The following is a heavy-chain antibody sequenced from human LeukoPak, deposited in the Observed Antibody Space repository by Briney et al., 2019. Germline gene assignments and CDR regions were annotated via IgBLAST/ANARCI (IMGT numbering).Heavy chain of an antibody. CDR1: GYSISSGYY. Sequence: SETLSLTCTVSGYSISSGYYWGWIRQPPGKGLEWIGSIYHSGSTYYNPSLKSRVTISVDTSKNQFSLKLSSVTAADTAVYYCARARSGSYLSPGWVHWFDPWGQGTLVTVSS. D-gene: IGHD1-26*01. J-gene: IGHJ5*02. CDR2: IYHSGST. CDR3: ARARSGSYLSPGWVHWFDP. V-gene: IGHV4-38-2*02.